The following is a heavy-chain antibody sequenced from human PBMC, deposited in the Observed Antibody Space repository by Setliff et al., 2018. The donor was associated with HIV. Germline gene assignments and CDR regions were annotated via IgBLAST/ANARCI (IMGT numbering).Heavy chain of an antibody. V-gene: IGHV4-39*07. D-gene: IGHD2-21*02. CDR1: GGSISSSSYY. CDR2: IYYSGST. Sequence: SETLSLTCTVSGGSISSSSYYWGWIRQPPGKGLEWIGSIYYSGSTYYSPSLQSRVTISADTSKNQFSLKLTSVTAADTAVYFCGRLSETAMASFDSWGQGTLVTVSS. CDR3: GRLSETAMASFDS. J-gene: IGHJ4*02.